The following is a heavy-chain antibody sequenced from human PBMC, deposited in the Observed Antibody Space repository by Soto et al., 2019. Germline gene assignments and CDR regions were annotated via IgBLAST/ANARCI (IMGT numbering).Heavy chain of an antibody. CDR2: IWYDGSNK. CDR3: ARDGGSHGPSYFDS. Sequence: VQLVESGGGVVQPGTSLRLSCVASGSTFSNYGMHWVRQAPGKGPQWVAVIWYDGSNKSYGESVKGRFTISGDNSKNTLYLDINSLRAEDTAVYSCARDGGSHGPSYFDSWGQGSLVIVSS. D-gene: IGHD3-16*01. J-gene: IGHJ4*02. V-gene: IGHV3-33*01. CDR1: GSTFSNYG.